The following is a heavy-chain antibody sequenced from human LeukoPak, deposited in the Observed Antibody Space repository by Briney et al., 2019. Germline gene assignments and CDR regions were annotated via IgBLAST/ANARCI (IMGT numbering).Heavy chain of an antibody. CDR1: GGSISSGGYY. CDR2: IYYSGST. Sequence: SETLSLTCTVSGGSISSGGYYWSWIRQHPGKGLEWIGYIYYSGSTYYNPSLKSRVTISVDTSKNQFSLKLSSVTAADTAVYYCARAIGAYTHYYYYGMDVWGQGTTVTVSS. V-gene: IGHV4-31*03. CDR3: ARAIGAYTHYYYYGMDV. J-gene: IGHJ6*02. D-gene: IGHD3-16*01.